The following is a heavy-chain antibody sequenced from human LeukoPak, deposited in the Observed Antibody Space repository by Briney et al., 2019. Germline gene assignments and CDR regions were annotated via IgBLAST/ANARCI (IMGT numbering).Heavy chain of an antibody. Sequence: GGSLRLSCAASGFTFDDYGMSWVRHAPGKGLEWVSGINWNGGSTGYADSVKGRFTISRDNAKNSLYLQMNSLRAEDTALYHCARASSFGYSSWFDPWGQGTLVTVSS. CDR1: GFTFDDYG. J-gene: IGHJ5*02. V-gene: IGHV3-20*01. D-gene: IGHD6-13*01. CDR3: ARASSFGYSSWFDP. CDR2: INWNGGST.